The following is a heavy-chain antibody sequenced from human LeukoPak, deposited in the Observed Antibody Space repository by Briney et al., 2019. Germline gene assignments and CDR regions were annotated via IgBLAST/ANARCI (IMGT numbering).Heavy chain of an antibody. J-gene: IGHJ6*03. D-gene: IGHD5-24*01. CDR3: ARLGEMPPDYYYYMDV. Sequence: SETLSLTCTVSGGSVSSGTNYWTWIRQPAGKGLEWIGRIYTSGSTDYNPPFGSRVTISIDTSKNQFSLRLSSVTAADTAVYYCARLGEMPPDYYYYMDVWGKGTTVTVS. CDR2: IYTSGST. CDR1: GGSVSSGTNY. V-gene: IGHV4-61*02.